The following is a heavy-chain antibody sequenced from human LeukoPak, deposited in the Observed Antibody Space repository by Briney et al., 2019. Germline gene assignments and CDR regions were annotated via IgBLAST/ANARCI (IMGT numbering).Heavy chain of an antibody. V-gene: IGHV4-59*01. CDR3: ARVTGYVMEDYFDY. J-gene: IGHJ4*02. D-gene: IGHD6-13*01. CDR2: IYYSGGT. CDR1: GGSISSYY. Sequence: SETLSLTCTVSGGSISSYYWSWIRQPPGKGLEWIGYIYYSGGTNYNPSLKSRVTISVDTSKNQFSLRLSSVTAADTAVYYCARVTGYVMEDYFDYWGQGTLVTVSS.